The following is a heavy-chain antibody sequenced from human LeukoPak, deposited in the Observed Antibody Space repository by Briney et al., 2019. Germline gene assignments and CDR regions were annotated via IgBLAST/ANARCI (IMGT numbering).Heavy chain of an antibody. Sequence: GGSLRLSCAASGFTFSSYSMNWVRQAPGKGLEWVSYISSSSTIYYADSVKGRFTISRDNAKNSLYLQMNSLRAEDTAVYYCAPDGYSYFDYWGQGTLVTVSS. CDR3: APDGYSYFDY. J-gene: IGHJ4*02. D-gene: IGHD3-16*01. CDR2: ISSSSTI. CDR1: GFTFSSYS. V-gene: IGHV3-48*01.